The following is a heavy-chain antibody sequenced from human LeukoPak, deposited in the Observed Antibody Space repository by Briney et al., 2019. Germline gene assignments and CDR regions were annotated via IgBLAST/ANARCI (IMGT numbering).Heavy chain of an antibody. CDR1: GGSISSQY. D-gene: IGHD2/OR15-2a*01. CDR2: VYHSGSI. V-gene: IGHV4-59*11. CDR3: ARFVFEYVGSFHFDY. Sequence: PSETLSLTCTVSGGSISSQYWSWVRQSPGKGLEWIGYVYHSGSINSNPSLISRVTISIDTSENQFCLKLSSVTAADTAVYYCARFVFEYVGSFHFDYWGQGILVTVSS. J-gene: IGHJ4*02.